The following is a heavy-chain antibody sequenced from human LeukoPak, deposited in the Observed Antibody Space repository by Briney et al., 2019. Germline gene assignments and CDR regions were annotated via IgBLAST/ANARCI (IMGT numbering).Heavy chain of an antibody. CDR3: AKDNRRHYTSGPNPDSLH. J-gene: IGHJ4*02. Sequence: GGSLRLSCAGSGFILNNYAMHWVRQPPGKGLEWVSGISWNSGTIDYADSVRGRFTISRDNAKNSLYLQMDSLRVEDTAFYYCAKDNRRHYTSGPNPDSLHWGQGALVTVSS. CDR2: ISWNSGTI. V-gene: IGHV3-9*01. CDR1: GFILNNYA. D-gene: IGHD6-19*01.